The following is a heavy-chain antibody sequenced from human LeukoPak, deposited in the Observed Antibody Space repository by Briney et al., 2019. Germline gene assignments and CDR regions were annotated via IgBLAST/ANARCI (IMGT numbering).Heavy chain of an antibody. D-gene: IGHD2-15*01. J-gene: IGHJ5*02. CDR2: IYYSGST. CDR1: GGSISSSSYY. Sequence: PSETLSLTCTVSGGSISSSSYYWGWIRQPPGKGLEWIGSIYYSGSTYYNPSLKSRVTISVDTSKNQFSLKLSSVTAADTAVYYCARVLGYCSGGSCYSNWFDPWGQGTLVTVSS. V-gene: IGHV4-39*07. CDR3: ARVLGYCSGGSCYSNWFDP.